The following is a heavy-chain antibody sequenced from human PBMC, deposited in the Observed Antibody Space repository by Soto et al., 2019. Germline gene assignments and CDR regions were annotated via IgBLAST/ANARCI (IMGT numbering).Heavy chain of an antibody. CDR3: ATATYYSWLGWGYFDY. J-gene: IGHJ4*02. CDR1: GGSISSSSYY. D-gene: IGHD3-10*01. V-gene: IGHV4-39*01. Sequence: QLQLQESGPGLVKPSETLSLTRTVSGGSISSSSYYWGWIRQPPGKGLEWIGSIYYSGSTYYNPSLKSRVTISVDTSKNQFSLKLSSVTAADTAVYYCATATYYSWLGWGYFDYWGQGTLVTVSS. CDR2: IYYSGST.